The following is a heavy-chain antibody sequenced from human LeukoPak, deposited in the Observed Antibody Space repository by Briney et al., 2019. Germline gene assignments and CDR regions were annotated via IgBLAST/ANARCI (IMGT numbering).Heavy chain of an antibody. J-gene: IGHJ4*02. D-gene: IGHD3-9*01. CDR2: ISSDSTYI. CDR1: GVSFSSYT. CDR3: AKARITILLDY. V-gene: IGHV3-21*04. Sequence: GGSLRLSCAASGVSFSSYTMNWVRQAPGKGLEWVSSISSDSTYIYYTDSVKGRFTISRDNSKNTLYLLMNSLRAEDTAVYYCAKARITILLDYWGQGTLVTVSS.